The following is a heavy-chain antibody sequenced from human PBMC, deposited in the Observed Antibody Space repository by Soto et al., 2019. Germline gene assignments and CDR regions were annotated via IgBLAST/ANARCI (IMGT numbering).Heavy chain of an antibody. Sequence: SVKVSCKASGGTFGSYAITWVRRAPGQGLEWLGGIIPILNSPAYAQKFQARVVITADEITNTAYMELNSLRFDDTAVYYCAREAPYCTSAACPKFYDMDVWGQGTTVTVSS. V-gene: IGHV1-69*13. D-gene: IGHD2-21*01. CDR1: GGTFGSYA. CDR3: AREAPYCTSAACPKFYDMDV. CDR2: IIPILNSP. J-gene: IGHJ6*02.